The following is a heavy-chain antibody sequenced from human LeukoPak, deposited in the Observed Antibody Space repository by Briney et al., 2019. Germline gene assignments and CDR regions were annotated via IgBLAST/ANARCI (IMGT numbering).Heavy chain of an antibody. V-gene: IGHV3-7*03. J-gene: IGHJ4*02. CDR3: AKDIRDGRYSLGLVDY. CDR2: INHNGNVN. Sequence: GGSLRLSCAASGFTFSSYWMNWARQAPGKGLEWVASINHNGNVNYYVDSVKGRFTISRDNAKNSLYLQMNSLRAEDTALYYCAKDIRDGRYSLGLVDYWGQGTLVTVSS. D-gene: IGHD5-18*01. CDR1: GFTFSSYW.